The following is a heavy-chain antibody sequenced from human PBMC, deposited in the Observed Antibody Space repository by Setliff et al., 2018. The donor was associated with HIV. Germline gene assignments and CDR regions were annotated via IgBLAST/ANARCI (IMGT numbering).Heavy chain of an antibody. CDR1: GGSISTSNYY. D-gene: IGHD2-21*02. V-gene: IGHV4-39*07. CDR2: VDYTGST. J-gene: IGHJ4*02. CDR3: ARQGNIVVVTSFDY. Sequence: SETLSLTCTVSGGSISTSNYYWGWVRQPPGKGLEWVGNVDYTGSTYYNPSLKSRVTISVDTSKNQFSLRLNSVTAADTAVYYCARQGNIVVVTSFDYWGQGILVTVS.